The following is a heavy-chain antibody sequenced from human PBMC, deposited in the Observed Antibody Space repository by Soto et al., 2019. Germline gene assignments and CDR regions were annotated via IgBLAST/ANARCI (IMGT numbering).Heavy chain of an antibody. V-gene: IGHV3-33*01. D-gene: IGHD3-22*01. J-gene: IGHJ4*02. CDR3: ARGGGTYYYDSSGYYFDY. CDR2: IWYDGFNK. Sequence: GGSLRLSCAASGFTFSSYSMHWVRQAPGKGLEWVAVIWYDGFNKYYADSVKGRFTISRDNSKNKLYLQMNSLGAEDTAVYYCARGGGTYYYDSSGYYFDYWGQGTLVTVSS. CDR1: GFTFSSYS.